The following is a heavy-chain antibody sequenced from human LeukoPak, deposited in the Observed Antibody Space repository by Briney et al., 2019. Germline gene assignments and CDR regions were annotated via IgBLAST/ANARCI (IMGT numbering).Heavy chain of an antibody. V-gene: IGHV1-69*13. CDR3: ARDVPMGGGYSGYDRGDL. J-gene: IGHJ5*02. CDR2: IIPIFGTA. CDR1: GGTFSSYA. D-gene: IGHD5-12*01. Sequence: SVKVSCKASGGTFSSYAISWVRQAPGQGLEWMGGIIPIFGTANYAQKLQGRVTITADESTSTAYMDLSSLTSDDTAVYYCARDVPMGGGYSGYDRGDLWGQGTPVTVSS.